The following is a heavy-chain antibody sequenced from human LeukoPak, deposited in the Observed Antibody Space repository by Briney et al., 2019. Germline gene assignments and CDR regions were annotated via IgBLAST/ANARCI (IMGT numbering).Heavy chain of an antibody. J-gene: IGHJ5*02. CDR2: IYYSGST. CDR3: AREFLWNSNWFDP. V-gene: IGHV4-59*01. Sequence: PSETLSLTCTVSGGSISSYYWSWIRQPPGKGLEWIGYIYYSGSTNYNPSLKSRVTISVDTSKNQFSLKLSSVTAADTAVHYCAREFLWNSNWFDPWGQGTLVTVSS. CDR1: GGSISSYY. D-gene: IGHD3-10*01.